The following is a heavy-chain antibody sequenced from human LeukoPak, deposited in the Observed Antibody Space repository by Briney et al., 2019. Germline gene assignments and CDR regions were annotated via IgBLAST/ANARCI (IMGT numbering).Heavy chain of an antibody. CDR3: ARTIAVAGGDY. CDR2: IYYSGST. V-gene: IGHV4-59*08. Sequence: SETLSLTCTVSGGSISSYYWSWIRQPPGKGLEWIGYIYYSGSTNYNPSLKSRVTISVDTSKNQFSLKLSSVTAADTAVYYCARTIAVAGGDYWGQGTLVTVSS. D-gene: IGHD6-19*01. J-gene: IGHJ4*02. CDR1: GGSISSYY.